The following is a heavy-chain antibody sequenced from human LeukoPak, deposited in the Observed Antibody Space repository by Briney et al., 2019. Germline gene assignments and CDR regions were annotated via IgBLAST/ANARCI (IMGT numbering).Heavy chain of an antibody. CDR1: GFTFSSYA. D-gene: IGHD3-22*01. CDR3: ARDRHYYDSSGYRGDY. CDR2: ISSSGGST. V-gene: IGHV3-23*01. J-gene: IGHJ4*02. Sequence: GGSLRLSCAASGFTFSSYAMSWVRQAPGKGLEWVSAISSSGGSTYYADSVKGRFTISRDNAKNSLYLQMNSLRAEDTAVYYCARDRHYYDSSGYRGDYWGQGTLVTVSS.